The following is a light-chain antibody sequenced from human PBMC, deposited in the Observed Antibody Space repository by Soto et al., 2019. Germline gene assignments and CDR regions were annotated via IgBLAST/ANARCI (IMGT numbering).Light chain of an antibody. V-gene: IGKV3-20*01. CDR3: QQYGSSPLT. CDR2: GAS. J-gene: IGKJ4*01. CDR1: QSVSSSY. Sequence: EIVLTQSPGTLSLSPGERATLSCRASQSVSSSYLAWYQQKPGQAPRLLIYGASSRATGIPDRFSGSGSGTDFTLTISRLEPEDFAVYYCQQYGSSPLTFGGGPKVAI.